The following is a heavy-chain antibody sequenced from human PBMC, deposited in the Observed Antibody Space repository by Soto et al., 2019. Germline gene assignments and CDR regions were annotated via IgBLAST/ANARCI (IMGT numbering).Heavy chain of an antibody. V-gene: IGHV1-8*02. CDR3: AASCVGCRGFNYYGMDV. D-gene: IGHD5-12*01. J-gene: IGHJ6*02. Sequence: ASVKVSCKASGGTFSSYTISWVRQAPGQGLEWTGWMNPNSGNTGYAQKFQGRVTMTRNTSISTAYMELSSLRSEDTAVYYCAASCVGCRGFNYYGMDVWGQGTTVTVSS. CDR2: MNPNSGNT. CDR1: GGTFSSYT.